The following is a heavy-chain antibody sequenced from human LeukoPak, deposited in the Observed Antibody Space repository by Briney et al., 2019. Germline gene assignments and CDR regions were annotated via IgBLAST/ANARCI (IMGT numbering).Heavy chain of an antibody. CDR3: AKYSIAAAGTFYYYGMDV. D-gene: IGHD6-13*01. J-gene: IGHJ6*02. V-gene: IGHV3-23*01. CDR1: GFTFSNYA. CDR2: IGGSGDKT. Sequence: GGSLRLSCAASGFTFSNYAMTWVRQAPGKGKEWVSVIGGSGDKTYYADSVKGRFTISRDNSKNTLYLQMNSLRAEDMAVYYCAKYSIAAAGTFYYYGMDVWGQGTTVIVSS.